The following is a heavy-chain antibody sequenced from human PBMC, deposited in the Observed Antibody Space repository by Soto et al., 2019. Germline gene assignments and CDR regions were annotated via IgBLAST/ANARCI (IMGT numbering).Heavy chain of an antibody. Sequence: SVKVSCKASGYTFTGYYMHLVRQAPGQGLEWMGIINPSGGSTSYAQKFQGRVTMTRDTSTSTVYMELSSLRYEDTAVYYCARDPNCSGGSCYSRGKRTFDYWGQGTLVTVSS. CDR1: GYTFTGYY. V-gene: IGHV1-46*01. J-gene: IGHJ4*02. D-gene: IGHD2-15*01. CDR2: INPSGGST. CDR3: ARDPNCSGGSCYSRGKRTFDY.